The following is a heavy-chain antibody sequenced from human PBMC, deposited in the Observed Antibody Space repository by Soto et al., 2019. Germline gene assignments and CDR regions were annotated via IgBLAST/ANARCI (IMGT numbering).Heavy chain of an antibody. D-gene: IGHD3-10*01. CDR1: GGSFSAYY. J-gene: IGHJ4*02. Sequence: QVQLQQWGAGLLKPSETLSLTCAVYGGSFSAYYWSWIRQPPGKGLEWIGEINHSGSTNYNPSLKSRVTISVDTSKNQVSLKLSSVTAADTAVYYCARGRGLLWFGEKLFDYWGQGTLVTVSS. CDR2: INHSGST. V-gene: IGHV4-34*01. CDR3: ARGRGLLWFGEKLFDY.